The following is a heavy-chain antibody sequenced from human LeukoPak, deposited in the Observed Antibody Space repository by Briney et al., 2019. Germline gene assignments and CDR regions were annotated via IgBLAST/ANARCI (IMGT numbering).Heavy chain of an antibody. V-gene: IGHV3-23*01. Sequence: PGGSLRLSCAASGFTFSSYAMSWVRQAPGKGLEWVSAISGSGGSTYYADSVKGRFTISRDNSKNTLYLQMNSLRAEDTAVYYCAKDPTPYYYDSSGYFATRRGQGTLVTVSS. J-gene: IGHJ4*02. D-gene: IGHD3-22*01. CDR2: ISGSGGST. CDR3: AKDPTPYYYDSSGYFATR. CDR1: GFTFSSYA.